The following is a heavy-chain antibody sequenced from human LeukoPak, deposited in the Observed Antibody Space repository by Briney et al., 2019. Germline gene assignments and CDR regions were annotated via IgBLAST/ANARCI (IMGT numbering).Heavy chain of an antibody. V-gene: IGHV1-24*01. CDR3: ARDQGIRYFDWTSRRDY. J-gene: IGHJ4*02. D-gene: IGHD3-9*01. CDR2: FDPEDGET. Sequence: GASVKVSCKVSGYTLTELSMHWVRQAPGKGLEWMGGFDPEDGETIYAQKFQGRVTMTEDTSTDTAYMELSSLRSDDTAVYYCARDQGIRYFDWTSRRDYWGQGTLVTVSS. CDR1: GYTLTELS.